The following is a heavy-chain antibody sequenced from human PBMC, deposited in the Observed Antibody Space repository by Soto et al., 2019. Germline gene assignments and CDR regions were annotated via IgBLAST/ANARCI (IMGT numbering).Heavy chain of an antibody. CDR2: IYYSGST. J-gene: IGHJ6*04. CDR3: ACIFSGGYGYGFYYYGMDV. CDR1: GGSISSSSYY. Sequence: PSKTLSLTCTVAGGSISSSSYYWGWIRQPPGKGLEWIGSIYYSGSTYYDPSLKSRVTISVDTSKNQFSLKLSSVTAADTAVYYCACIFSGGYGYGFYYYGMDVWGKGTTVS. V-gene: IGHV4-39*01. D-gene: IGHD5-18*01.